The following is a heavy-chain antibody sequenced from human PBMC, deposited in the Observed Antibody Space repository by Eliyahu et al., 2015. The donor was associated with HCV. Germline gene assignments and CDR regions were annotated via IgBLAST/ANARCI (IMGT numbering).Heavy chain of an antibody. Sequence: QVQLQESGPGLVKPSETLSLTCIVSGGSITTYYWSWIRQPPGKGLEWVWDIHYSGGTNSXPXLKSRVTISLDTSKNQFSLNLTSVTAADTAVYYCASGGGGIAVAGTGGWFDPWGQGTLVTVSS. J-gene: IGHJ5*02. CDR1: GGSITTYY. CDR2: IHYSGGT. CDR3: ASGGGGIAVAGTGGWFDP. V-gene: IGHV4-59*01. D-gene: IGHD6-19*01.